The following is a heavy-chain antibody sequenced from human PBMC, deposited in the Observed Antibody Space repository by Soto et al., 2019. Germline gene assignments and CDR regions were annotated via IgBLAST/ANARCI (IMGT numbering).Heavy chain of an antibody. J-gene: IGHJ3*02. V-gene: IGHV1-18*01. Sequence: GASVKVSCKASGYTFTSYGISWVRQAPGQGLEWMGWISAYNGNTNYAQKLQGRVTMTTDTSTSTAYMELRSLRSDDTAVYYCARDSPPHIVVVTAAFDIWGQGTMFTVSS. CDR2: ISAYNGNT. CDR1: GYTFTSYG. CDR3: ARDSPPHIVVVTAAFDI. D-gene: IGHD2-21*02.